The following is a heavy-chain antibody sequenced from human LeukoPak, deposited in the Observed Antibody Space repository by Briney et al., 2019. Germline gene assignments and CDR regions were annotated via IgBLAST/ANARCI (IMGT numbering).Heavy chain of an antibody. V-gene: IGHV4-39*07. D-gene: IGHD1-26*01. CDR3: ARDRGGSYRSWFDP. Sequence: SETLSLTCTVSGGSISSYYWGWIRQPPGKGLEWIGSIYYSGSTYYNPSLKSRVTISVDTSKNQFSLKLSSVTAADTAVYYCARDRGGSYRSWFDPWGQGTLVTVSS. J-gene: IGHJ5*02. CDR1: GGSISSYY. CDR2: IYYSGST.